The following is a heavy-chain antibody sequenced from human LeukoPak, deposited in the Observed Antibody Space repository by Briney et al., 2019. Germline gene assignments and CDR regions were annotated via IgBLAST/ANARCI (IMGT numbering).Heavy chain of an antibody. Sequence: SETLSLTCTVSGGSISSSSYYWGWIRQPPGKGPEWIGSIYYSGSTYYNPSLKSRVTISVDTSKNQFSLKLSSVTAADTAVYYCALKREDVAAAFDYWGQGTLVTVSS. D-gene: IGHD6-13*01. CDR1: GGSISSSSYY. J-gene: IGHJ4*02. CDR3: ALKREDVAAAFDY. V-gene: IGHV4-39*01. CDR2: IYYSGST.